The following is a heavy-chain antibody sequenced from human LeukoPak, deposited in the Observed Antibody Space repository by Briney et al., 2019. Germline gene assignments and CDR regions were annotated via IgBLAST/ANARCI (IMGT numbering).Heavy chain of an antibody. CDR1: GYTFTGYY. V-gene: IGHV1-46*01. CDR3: ARGGFGLGVGSTKGLNWLDP. CDR2: INPSGGST. J-gene: IGHJ5*02. D-gene: IGHD1-26*01. Sequence: GASVKVSCKASGYTFTGYYMHWVRQAPGQGLEWMGIINPSGGSTSYAQKFRGRVTMTSDTSTSTVYMELRSLRSDETAVYYCARGGFGLGVGSTKGLNWLDPWGQGTLVTVSS.